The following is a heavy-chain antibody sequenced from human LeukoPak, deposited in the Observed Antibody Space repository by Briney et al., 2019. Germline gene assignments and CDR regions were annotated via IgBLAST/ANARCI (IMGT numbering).Heavy chain of an antibody. Sequence: GESLKISCKGSGYSFSTYWIGWVRQMPGKGLEWMGIIYPGDSDTRYSPSFQGQVTISVDKSINTAYLQWSSLWASDTAMYYCARRYQRGANPYYFEFWGHGTQVTVSS. V-gene: IGHV5-51*01. CDR2: IYPGDSDT. J-gene: IGHJ4*01. CDR1: GYSFSTYW. CDR3: ARRYQRGANPYYFEF. D-gene: IGHD4/OR15-4a*01.